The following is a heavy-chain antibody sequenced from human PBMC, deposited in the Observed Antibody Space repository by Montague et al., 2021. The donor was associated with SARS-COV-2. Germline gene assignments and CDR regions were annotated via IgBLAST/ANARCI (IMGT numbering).Heavy chain of an antibody. CDR1: SGSVSSDY. D-gene: IGHD2-8*02. V-gene: IGHV4-59*02. Sequence: SETLSLTCSVSSGSVSSDYWSWIRQPPGKGLEWIGYIYSSGSTSYNPSLKSRVTISIDTSKNQFSLRLSSVTAADTAVYYCARTGGAYTRYYFDYWGQGTLVTVSS. CDR3: ARTGGAYTRYYFDY. CDR2: IYSSGST. J-gene: IGHJ4*02.